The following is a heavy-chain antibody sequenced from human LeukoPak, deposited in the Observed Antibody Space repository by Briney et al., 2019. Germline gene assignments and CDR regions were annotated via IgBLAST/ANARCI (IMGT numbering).Heavy chain of an antibody. CDR1: GGSISSYY. J-gene: IGHJ5*02. V-gene: IGHV4-59*01. CDR3: ARAGIGYYYDSSGKYTLVTSRNWFDP. CDR2: IYYSGST. D-gene: IGHD3-22*01. Sequence: SETLSLTCTVSGGSISSYYWSWIRQPPGKGLEWIGYIYYSGSTNYNPSLKRRVTISVDTSKNQFSLKLSSVTAADTAVYYCARAGIGYYYDSSGKYTLVTSRNWFDPWGQGTLVTVSS.